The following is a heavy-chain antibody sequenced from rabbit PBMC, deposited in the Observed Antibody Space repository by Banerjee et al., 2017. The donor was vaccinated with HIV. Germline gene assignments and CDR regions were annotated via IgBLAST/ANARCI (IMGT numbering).Heavy chain of an antibody. CDR3: ARDDNSSGWGALDL. CDR2: IYTGSAST. CDR1: GFSLSSYG. Sequence: QEQLEETGGGLVQPGGSLTLTCTASGFSLSSYGMGWVRQAPGKGLEWIGCIYTGSASTYYASWAKGRFTISKTSSTTVTLQMTSLTAADTATYFCARDDNSSGWGALDLWGPGTLVTVS. D-gene: IGHD4-1*01. V-gene: IGHV1S45*01. J-gene: IGHJ4*01.